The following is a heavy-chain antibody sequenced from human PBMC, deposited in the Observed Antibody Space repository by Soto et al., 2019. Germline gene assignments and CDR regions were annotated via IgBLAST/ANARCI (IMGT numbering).Heavy chain of an antibody. V-gene: IGHV1-69*06. CDR2: IIPIFGTA. J-gene: IGHJ6*02. D-gene: IGHD3-10*01. CDR1: GGTFSSYA. Sequence: QVQLVQSGAEVKKPGSSVKVSCKASGGTFSSYAISWVRQAPGQGLEWMGGIIPIFGTANYAQKFQGRVTMTRDTSISTAYMELSRLRSDDTAVYYCARATMVRGVILRYYGMDVWGQGTTVTVSS. CDR3: ARATMVRGVILRYYGMDV.